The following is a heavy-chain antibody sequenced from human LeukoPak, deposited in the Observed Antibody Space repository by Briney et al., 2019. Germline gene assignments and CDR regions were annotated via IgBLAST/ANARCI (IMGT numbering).Heavy chain of an antibody. CDR2: IYYSGTT. CDR1: GGSISSGDYY. J-gene: IGHJ4*02. Sequence: SETLSLTCTVSGGSISSGDYYWSWIRQPPGKGLEWIGYIYYSGTTYYHPSLTSRVAISVDTSKNQFSLKLSSVTAADTAVYYCARSGTVTIWNYWGQGTLVTVSS. CDR3: ARSGTVTIWNY. V-gene: IGHV4-30-4*01. D-gene: IGHD4-17*01.